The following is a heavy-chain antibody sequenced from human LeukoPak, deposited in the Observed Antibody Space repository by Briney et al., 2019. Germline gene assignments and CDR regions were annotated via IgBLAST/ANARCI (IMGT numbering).Heavy chain of an antibody. CDR3: AREIFSSGSYPDF. V-gene: IGHV3-33*01. CDR2: IWHDGSHK. Sequence: GGSLRLSCAASGFAFNTYAMHWVRQAPGKGLEWVTLIWHDGSHKFYIDSVRDRFTISRDNSKNTVYLQMNGLRAEDTAVYYCAREIFSSGSYPDFWGQGTLVTVSS. CDR1: GFAFNTYA. D-gene: IGHD3-10*01. J-gene: IGHJ4*02.